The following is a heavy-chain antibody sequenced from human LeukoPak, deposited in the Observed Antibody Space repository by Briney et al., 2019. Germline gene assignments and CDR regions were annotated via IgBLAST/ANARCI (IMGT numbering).Heavy chain of an antibody. J-gene: IGHJ3*02. CDR3: ARDQWPIDTYI. CDR1: GFTFSTYN. Sequence: GGSLRLSCAASGFTFSTYNIHWVRQAPGKGLEWVAVISYDGSNKWYADSVKGRFTISRDNSKNMLYLQLSSLRAEDTAVYYCARDQWPIDTYIWGQGTMVTVSS. D-gene: IGHD6-19*01. V-gene: IGHV3-30*04. CDR2: ISYDGSNK.